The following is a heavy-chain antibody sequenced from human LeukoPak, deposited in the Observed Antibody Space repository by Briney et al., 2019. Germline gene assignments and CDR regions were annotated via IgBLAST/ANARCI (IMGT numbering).Heavy chain of an antibody. CDR3: ARMVRGVVLGPNYYPYHMDV. J-gene: IGHJ6*03. D-gene: IGHD3-10*01. V-gene: IGHV4-39*02. CDR2: IYYGGST. CDR1: GVSISSHLYF. Sequence: ASETLSLTCTVSGVSISSHLYFWAWIRQPPGKGLEGIGSIYYGGSTYYNPSLKRRVTISVDTSKDDFSLKLASVTAADTAMYYCARMVRGVVLGPNYYPYHMDVWGKGTTVSVSS.